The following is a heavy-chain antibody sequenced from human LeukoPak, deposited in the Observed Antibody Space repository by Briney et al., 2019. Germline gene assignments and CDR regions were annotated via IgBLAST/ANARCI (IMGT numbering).Heavy chain of an antibody. D-gene: IGHD3-9*01. CDR3: ATPQAYDILTGYYPGY. CDR2: IYYSGST. CDR1: GGSVSSGSYY. Sequence: SETLSLTCTVSGGSVSSGSYYWSWIRQPPGKGLEWIGYIYYSGSTNYNPSLKSRVTISVDTSKNQFSLKLSSVTAADTAVYYCATPQAYDILTGYYPGYWGQGTLVTVSS. J-gene: IGHJ4*02. V-gene: IGHV4-61*01.